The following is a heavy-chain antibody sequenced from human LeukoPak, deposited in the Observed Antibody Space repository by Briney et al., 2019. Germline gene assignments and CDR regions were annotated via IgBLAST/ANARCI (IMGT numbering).Heavy chain of an antibody. V-gene: IGHV3-53*05. D-gene: IGHD3-10*01. CDR3: ARFGIRLRPNDY. CDR2: ISGSGGST. Sequence: PGGSLRLSCAASGFTVSSNYMSWDRQAPGKGLEWVSAISGSGGSTYYADSVKGRFTISRDNSKNTLYLQMNSLRAEDTAVYYCARFGIRLRPNDYWGQGTLVTVSS. J-gene: IGHJ4*02. CDR1: GFTVSSNY.